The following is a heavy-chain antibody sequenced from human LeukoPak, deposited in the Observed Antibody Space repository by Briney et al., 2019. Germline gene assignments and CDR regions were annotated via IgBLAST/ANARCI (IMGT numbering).Heavy chain of an antibody. CDR3: ARMSLRSGSRDY. CDR1: GYSFTSYC. V-gene: IGHV5-51*01. Sequence: GESLQISCKGSGYSFTSYCLAWVRQLPGKGLEWMGLIYPADSDIRYSPSFQGQVTISVDKSVSTAYLQWSSLKASDTAMYYCARMSLRSGSRDYWGQGTLVTVSS. CDR2: IYPADSDI. J-gene: IGHJ4*02. D-gene: IGHD1-26*01.